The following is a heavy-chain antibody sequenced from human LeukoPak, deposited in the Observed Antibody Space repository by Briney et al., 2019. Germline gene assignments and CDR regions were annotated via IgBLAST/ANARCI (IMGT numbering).Heavy chain of an antibody. D-gene: IGHD3-3*01. CDR3: ASGYDFSDGSKRGFAN. V-gene: IGHV3-48*01. CDR1: GFIVSDYG. J-gene: IGHJ4*02. Sequence: GGSLRLSCEASGFIVSDYGMNWVRQAQGKGLEFVSYISSSGRTTFYADSVEGRFTISRDTAKNSLFLQMTSLGAEDTAMYYCASGYDFSDGSKRGFANWGQGTLVTVSS. CDR2: ISSSGRTT.